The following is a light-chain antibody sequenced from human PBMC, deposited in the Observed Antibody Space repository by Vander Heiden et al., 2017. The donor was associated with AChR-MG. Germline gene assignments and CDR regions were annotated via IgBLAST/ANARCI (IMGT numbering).Light chain of an antibody. CDR2: EVS. CDR3: SSYAGSNKLVV. J-gene: IGLJ2*01. CDR1: SSDVGGYNY. Sequence: SALTPPPSASRSPGPSGTNSCTGTSSDVGGYNYVSWYQQHPGKAPKLMIYEVSKRPSGVPDRFSGSKSGNTASLTVSGLQAEDEADYYCSSYAGSNKLVVFGGGTKLTVL. V-gene: IGLV2-8*01.